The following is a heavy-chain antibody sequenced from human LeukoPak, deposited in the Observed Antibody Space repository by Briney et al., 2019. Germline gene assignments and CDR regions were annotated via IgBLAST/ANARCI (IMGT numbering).Heavy chain of an antibody. CDR3: ARGSYSSGWMSSDY. CDR2: IYTSGST. CDR1: GGSISSGSYY. V-gene: IGHV4-61*02. J-gene: IGHJ4*02. D-gene: IGHD6-19*01. Sequence: PSETPSLTCTVSGGSISSGSYYWSWIRQPAGKGLEWIGRIYTSGSTNYNPSLKSRVTISVDTSKNQFSLKLSSVTAADTAVYYCARGSYSSGWMSSDYWGQGTLVTVSS.